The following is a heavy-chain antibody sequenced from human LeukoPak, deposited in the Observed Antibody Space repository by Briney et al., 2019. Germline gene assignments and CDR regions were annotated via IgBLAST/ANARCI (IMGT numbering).Heavy chain of an antibody. CDR1: GFTFSNYW. Sequence: GGSLRLSCEASGFTFSNYWMYWVRQAPGKGLVCVSRIKNDGSGTIYADSVKGRYTISRDNAKNTLYLQMDSLRAEDTAVYYCTRGGGYFAFDIWGQGTTVTVSS. J-gene: IGHJ3*02. CDR3: TRGGGYFAFDI. D-gene: IGHD6-13*01. V-gene: IGHV3-74*01. CDR2: IKNDGSGT.